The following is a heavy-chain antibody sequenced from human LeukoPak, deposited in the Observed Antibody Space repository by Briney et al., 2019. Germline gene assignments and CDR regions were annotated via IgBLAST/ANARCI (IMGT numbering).Heavy chain of an antibody. CDR2: IRYDGSNK. Sequence: GGSLRLSCAASGFTFSSYGTHWVRQAPGKGLEWVAFIRYDGSNKYYADSVKGRFTISRDNSKNTLYLQMNSLRAEDTAVYYCAKDDIVVVPAAIAYYYYGMDVWGQGTTVTVSS. CDR3: AKDDIVVVPAAIAYYYYGMDV. V-gene: IGHV3-30*02. CDR1: GFTFSSYG. J-gene: IGHJ6*02. D-gene: IGHD2-2*01.